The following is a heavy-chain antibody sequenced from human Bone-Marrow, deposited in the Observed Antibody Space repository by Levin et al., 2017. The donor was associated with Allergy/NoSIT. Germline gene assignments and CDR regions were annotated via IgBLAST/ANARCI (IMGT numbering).Heavy chain of an antibody. D-gene: IGHD2-15*01. CDR2: ISAYNGNT. Sequence: GESLKISCKASGYTFTSYGISWVRQAPGQGLEWMGWISAYNGNTNYAQKLQGRVTMTTDTSTSTAYMELRSLRSDDTAVYYCARDSTRYCSGGSCYSVEYYGMDVWGQGTTVTVSS. J-gene: IGHJ6*02. CDR1: GYTFTSYG. V-gene: IGHV1-18*01. CDR3: ARDSTRYCSGGSCYSVEYYGMDV.